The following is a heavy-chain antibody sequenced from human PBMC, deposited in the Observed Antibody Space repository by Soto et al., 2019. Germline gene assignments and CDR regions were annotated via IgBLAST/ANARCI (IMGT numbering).Heavy chain of an antibody. V-gene: IGHV4-31*01. CDR3: ARDRGGGYSYGSDYGMDV. Sequence: QVQLQESGPGLVKPSQTLSLTCTVSGGSISSGGYYWSWIRQHPGKGLEWIGYIYYSGSTYYNPSLTTLVTLSVDTSKYQFSLQLSSVTAADTAVYYCARDRGGGYSYGSDYGMDVWGQGTTVTVSS. D-gene: IGHD5-18*01. J-gene: IGHJ6*02. CDR1: GGSISSGGYY. CDR2: IYYSGST.